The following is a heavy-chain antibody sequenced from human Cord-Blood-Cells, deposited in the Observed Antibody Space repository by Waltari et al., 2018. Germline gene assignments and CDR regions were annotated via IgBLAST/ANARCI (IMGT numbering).Heavy chain of an antibody. D-gene: IGHD3-10*01. CDR3: AKEFPLWFGECSFDY. CDR2: ISGSGGST. J-gene: IGHJ4*02. Sequence: EVQLLESGGGLVQPGGSLRLSCAAPGFTFSRYAMSWVRQAPGKGLEGVSAISGSGGSTYYADSVKGRFTISRDNSKNTLYLQMNSLRAEDTAVYYCAKEFPLWFGECSFDYWGQGTLVTVSS. V-gene: IGHV3-23*01. CDR1: GFTFSRYA.